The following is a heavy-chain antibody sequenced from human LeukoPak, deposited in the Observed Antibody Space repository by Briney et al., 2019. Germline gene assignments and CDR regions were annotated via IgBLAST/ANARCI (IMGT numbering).Heavy chain of an antibody. V-gene: IGHV1-69*05. CDR3: ARVMTTVTTAKLYYYYYYMDV. CDR1: GGTFISDA. CDR2: IIPIFGTA. Sequence: SVKVSCKASGGTFISDAISWGRQAPGQGLEWMGRIIPIFGTANYAQKFQGSVTITTDESTSTAYMELRSLRSDDTAVYYCARVMTTVTTAKLYYYYYYMDVWGKGTTVTVSS. J-gene: IGHJ6*03. D-gene: IGHD4-17*01.